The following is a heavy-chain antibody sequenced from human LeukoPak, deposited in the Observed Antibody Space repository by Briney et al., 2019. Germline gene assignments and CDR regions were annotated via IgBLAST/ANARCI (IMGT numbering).Heavy chain of an antibody. CDR3: ARTDYGSGKGGDWFDP. D-gene: IGHD3-10*01. J-gene: IGHJ5*02. V-gene: IGHV4-59*01. CDR1: GGSISSYY. CDR2: IYYSGST. Sequence: SETLSLTCTVSGGSISSYYWSWNRQPPGKGLEWIGYIYYSGSTNYNPSLKSRVTISVDTSKNQFSLKLSSVTAADTAVYYCARTDYGSGKGGDWFDPWGQGTLVTVSS.